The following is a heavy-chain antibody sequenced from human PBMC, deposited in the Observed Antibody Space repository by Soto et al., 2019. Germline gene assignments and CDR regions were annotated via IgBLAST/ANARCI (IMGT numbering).Heavy chain of an antibody. Sequence: QVQLVQSGAEVKKPGSSVKVSCKASGGTFSSYTISWVRQAPGQGLAWMGRIIPILGIANYAQKFQGRVTNTADKSTSTAYMELSSLRSEDTAVYYCAAHYSSSTDCQYYYYYYMDVWGKGTTVTVSS. V-gene: IGHV1-69*02. CDR1: GGTFSSYT. CDR3: AAHYSSSTDCQYYYYYYMDV. D-gene: IGHD2-2*01. J-gene: IGHJ6*03. CDR2: IIPILGIA.